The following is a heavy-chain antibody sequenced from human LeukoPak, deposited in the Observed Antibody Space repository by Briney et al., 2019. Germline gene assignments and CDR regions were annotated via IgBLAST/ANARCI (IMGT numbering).Heavy chain of an antibody. D-gene: IGHD6-19*01. Sequence: GGSLRLSCAASGFTFSSYAMSWVRQAPGKGLEWVSAISGSGGSTYYADSVKGRFTISRDNSKNTLYLQMNSLRAEDTAVYYCARGTRPAVAGTGIDYWGQGTLVTVSS. V-gene: IGHV3-23*01. J-gene: IGHJ4*02. CDR1: GFTFSSYA. CDR3: ARGTRPAVAGTGIDY. CDR2: ISGSGGST.